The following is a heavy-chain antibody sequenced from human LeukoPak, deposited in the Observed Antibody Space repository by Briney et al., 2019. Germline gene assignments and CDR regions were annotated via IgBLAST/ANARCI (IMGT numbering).Heavy chain of an antibody. CDR2: IGGSDGRT. CDR3: AKGREDFWSGYYRGGYFDY. CDR1: GFTFSSYA. V-gene: IGHV3-23*01. D-gene: IGHD3-3*01. J-gene: IGHJ4*02. Sequence: QSGGSLRLSCAASGFTFSSYAMSWVRQAPGKGLEWVSGIGGSDGRTYYADSVKGRFTISRDNSKNTLYLQMNSLRAEDTAVYYCAKGREDFWSGYYRGGYFDYWGQGTLVTVSS.